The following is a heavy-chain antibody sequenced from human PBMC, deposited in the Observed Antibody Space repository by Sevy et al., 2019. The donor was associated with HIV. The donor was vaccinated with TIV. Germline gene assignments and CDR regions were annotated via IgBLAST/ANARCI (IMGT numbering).Heavy chain of an antibody. V-gene: IGHV3-48*01. CDR2: ISTGRSTI. CDR1: GFTFISYS. CDR3: AREGGYSDQGMDV. Sequence: GWSLRLSCAASGFTFISYSFNWVRQAPGKGLEWLSYISTGRSTIYYADSVKGRFTISRDNAKKSLYLQMNSLRVEDTAVYYCAREGGYSDQGMDVWGQGTTVTSP. D-gene: IGHD5-18*01. J-gene: IGHJ6*02.